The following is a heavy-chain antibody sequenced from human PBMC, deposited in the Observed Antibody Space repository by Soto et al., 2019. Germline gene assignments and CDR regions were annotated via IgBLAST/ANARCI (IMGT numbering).Heavy chain of an antibody. V-gene: IGHV4-30-4*01. CDR3: ARGSAIIGGYYFDY. J-gene: IGHJ4*02. CDR2: IYYSGST. D-gene: IGHD2-2*01. CDR1: GGSISSGDYY. Sequence: QVQLQESGPGLVKPSQTLSLTCTVSGGSISSGDYYWSWIRQPPGKGLEWIGYIYYSGSTYYNPSLKSRVTRSVDTSKNQCSLKLSSVTAADTAVYYCARGSAIIGGYYFDYWGQGTLVTVSS.